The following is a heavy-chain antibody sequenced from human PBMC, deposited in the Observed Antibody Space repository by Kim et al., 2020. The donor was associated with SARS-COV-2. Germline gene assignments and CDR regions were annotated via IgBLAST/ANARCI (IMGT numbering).Heavy chain of an antibody. J-gene: IGHJ4*02. D-gene: IGHD1-20*01. CDR3: ARTLVTGDDY. Sequence: GTKYAQDFQGRVTLTRDTSISTGYMELSGLRSDDTAVYYCARTLVTGDDYWGQGALVTVSS. CDR2: GT. V-gene: IGHV1-2*02.